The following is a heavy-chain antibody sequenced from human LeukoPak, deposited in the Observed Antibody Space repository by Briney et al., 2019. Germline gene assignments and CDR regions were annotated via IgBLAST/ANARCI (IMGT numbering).Heavy chain of an antibody. CDR2: INHSGST. D-gene: IGHD2-21*02. Sequence: TXSLTXXXXXGSFXXYYWSWIRQPPGKGLEWIGEINHSGSTNYNPSLKSRVTISVDTSKNQFSLKLSSVTAADTAVYYCASRGGACGGDCYYAFDIWGQGTMVTVSS. CDR1: XGSFXXYY. CDR3: ASRGGACGGDCYYAFDI. V-gene: IGHV4-34*01. J-gene: IGHJ3*02.